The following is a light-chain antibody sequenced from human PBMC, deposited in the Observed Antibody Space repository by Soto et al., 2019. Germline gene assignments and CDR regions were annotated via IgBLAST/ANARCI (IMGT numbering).Light chain of an antibody. V-gene: IGKV3-15*01. CDR3: QQYNKWPLT. J-gene: IGKJ4*01. CDR2: GAS. CDR1: QSVSNN. Sequence: EIVMTQSPATLSVSPGERATLSCRASQSVSNNLAWYQQKPGQPPRLLIYGASTRATGFPARFSGGGSGTDFTRTISNLQSEDFAVYYCQQYNKWPLTFGGGTKVEIK.